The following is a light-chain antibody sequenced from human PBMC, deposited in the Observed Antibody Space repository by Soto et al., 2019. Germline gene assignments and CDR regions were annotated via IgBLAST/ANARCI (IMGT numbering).Light chain of an antibody. CDR2: KAS. V-gene: IGKV1-5*03. Sequence: DIQMTQSPSTLSASVGDRVTITCRASQSISVWLAWYQQKAGKAPNLLIYKASRLESGVPSRFSGSGSETEFTLTINSLQPEDFATYYCQQLKSYPITFGQGTRLEIK. CDR3: QQLKSYPIT. J-gene: IGKJ5*01. CDR1: QSISVW.